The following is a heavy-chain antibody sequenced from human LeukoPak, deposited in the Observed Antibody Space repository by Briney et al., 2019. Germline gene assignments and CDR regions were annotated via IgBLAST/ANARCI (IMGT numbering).Heavy chain of an antibody. Sequence: NPSETLSLTCTVSGVSISSSSYYWGWIRQPPGEGLEWIGRIYSSGSTYYNPSLKSRVTISVDTSKNQFTLKLSSVTAADTAVYYCAKEGTYTYGASDFDYWGQGTLVTVSS. CDR1: GVSISSSSYY. V-gene: IGHV4-39*06. J-gene: IGHJ4*02. D-gene: IGHD4/OR15-4a*01. CDR2: IYSSGST. CDR3: AKEGTYTYGASDFDY.